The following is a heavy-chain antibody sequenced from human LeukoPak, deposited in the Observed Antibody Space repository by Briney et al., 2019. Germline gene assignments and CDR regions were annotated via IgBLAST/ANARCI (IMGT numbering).Heavy chain of an antibody. J-gene: IGHJ4*02. Sequence: PGGSLRLSCAASGFTFSSYSMNWVRRAPGKGLEWVSYISSSSSTIYYADSVKGRFTISRDNAKNSLYLQMNSLRAEDTAVYYCARSDPGFFSSGLSFDYWGQGTLVTVSS. D-gene: IGHD2/OR15-2a*01. CDR3: ARSDPGFFSSGLSFDY. CDR2: ISSSSSTI. V-gene: IGHV3-48*01. CDR1: GFTFSSYS.